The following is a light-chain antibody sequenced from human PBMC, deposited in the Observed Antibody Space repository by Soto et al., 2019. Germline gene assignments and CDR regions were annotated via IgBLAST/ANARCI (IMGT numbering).Light chain of an antibody. CDR3: QQCHATPLT. V-gene: IGKV3-20*01. CDR1: QSVSSSY. Sequence: EIVLTQSPGTLSLSPGERATLSCRASQSVSSSYLAWYQQKPGQAPRLLIYGASSRATGIPDRFSGSGYGTDFTLTITTLQPEDVGIYYCQQCHATPLTFGQGTRLEIK. CDR2: GAS. J-gene: IGKJ5*01.